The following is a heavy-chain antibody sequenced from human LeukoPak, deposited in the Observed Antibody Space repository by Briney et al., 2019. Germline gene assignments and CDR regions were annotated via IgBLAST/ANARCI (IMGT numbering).Heavy chain of an antibody. J-gene: IGHJ4*02. V-gene: IGHV3-48*03. D-gene: IGHD4-23*01. Sequence: GGSLRLSCAASGFTFSSYEMNWVRQAPGKGLEWVSYISSSGSTIYYADSVKGRFTISRDNAKNSLYLQMNSLRAEDTAVYYCAREIAGGNNGGPFDYWGQGTLVTVSS. CDR1: GFTFSSYE. CDR3: AREIAGGNNGGPFDY. CDR2: ISSSGSTI.